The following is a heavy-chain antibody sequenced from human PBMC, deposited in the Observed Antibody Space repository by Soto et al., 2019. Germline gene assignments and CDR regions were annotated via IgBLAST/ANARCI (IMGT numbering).Heavy chain of an antibody. Sequence: QVQLVQSGAEVKKPGASVKVSCKASGYTFTGYYMHWVRQAPGQGLEWMGWINPNSGGTNYAQKFHGEVTRARDTPISTTNMELSMLRSDYTAVYYCARVGYCSGGSCYSAGGLDYWGQGTLVTVSS. CDR2: INPNSGGT. CDR1: GYTFTGYY. J-gene: IGHJ4*02. CDR3: ARVGYCSGGSCYSAGGLDY. D-gene: IGHD2-15*01. V-gene: IGHV1-2*02.